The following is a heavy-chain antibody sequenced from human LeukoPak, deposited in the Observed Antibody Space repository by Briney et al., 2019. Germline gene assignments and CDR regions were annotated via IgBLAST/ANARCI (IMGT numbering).Heavy chain of an antibody. J-gene: IGHJ6*02. CDR3: ARARSSYYGMDV. CDR1: GFTFSSYE. V-gene: IGHV3-48*03. Sequence: PGGSLRLSCAASGFTFSSYEMNWVRQAPGKGLEWVSYISDSGSTIYYADSVKGRFTISRDNAKNSLYLQMNSLRAEDTAVYYCARARSSYYGMDVWGQGTTVTVSS. CDR2: ISDSGSTI.